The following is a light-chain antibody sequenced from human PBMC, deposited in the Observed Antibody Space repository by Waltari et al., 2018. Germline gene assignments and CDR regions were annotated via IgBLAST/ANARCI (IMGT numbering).Light chain of an antibody. J-gene: IGLJ3*02. V-gene: IGLV4-69*01. CDR2: VNSDGSH. CDR1: RGHSSNL. Sequence: QLVLTQSPSASASLGASVKLTCTLSRGHSSNLVAWHQQQPEKGPRYLMKVNSDGSHSKGDDIRDRFSGYSSGAERYLTISSLQSGEEADYYCQTGGHGTWVFGGGTKLTVL. CDR3: QTGGHGTWV.